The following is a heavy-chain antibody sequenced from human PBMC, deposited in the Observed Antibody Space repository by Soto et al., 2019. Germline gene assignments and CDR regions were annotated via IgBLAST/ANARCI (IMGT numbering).Heavy chain of an antibody. CDR3: DRARNDGSGSYSRTFDY. D-gene: IGHD3-10*01. CDR2: INPSGGST. V-gene: IGHV1-46*03. CDR1: GYTFTNYY. Sequence: QVQLVQSGAEVKKPGASVKVSCKASGYTFTNYYMHCVRQAPGQGLEWMGIINPSGGSTSYAQNFLGSVTMTRDTSTTTVYMELTSLRSDNTAVYYCDRARNDGSGSYSRTFDYWGQGALLTVSS. J-gene: IGHJ4*02.